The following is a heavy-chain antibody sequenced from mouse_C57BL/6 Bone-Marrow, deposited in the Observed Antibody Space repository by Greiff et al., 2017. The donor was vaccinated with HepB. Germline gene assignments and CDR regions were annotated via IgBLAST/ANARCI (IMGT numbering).Heavy chain of an antibody. J-gene: IGHJ3*01. V-gene: IGHV5-12*01. CDR2: ISNGGGST. D-gene: IGHD2-3*01. CDR3: ARHDDGYYPAWFAY. CDR1: GFTFSDYY. Sequence: DVQLVESGGGLVQPGGSLKLSCAASGFTFSDYYMYWVRQTPEKRLEWVAYISNGGGSTYYPDTVKGRFTISIDNAKNTLYLQMSRLKSEDTAMYYCARHDDGYYPAWFAYWGQGTLVTVSA.